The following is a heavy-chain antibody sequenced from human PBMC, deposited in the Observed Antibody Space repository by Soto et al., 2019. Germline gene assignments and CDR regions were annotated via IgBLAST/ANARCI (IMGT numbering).Heavy chain of an antibody. CDR1: GFTFSTYE. D-gene: IGHD5-18*01. CDR3: ASLWGRQLWLPPP. V-gene: IGHV3-48*03. J-gene: IGHJ5*02. Sequence: HPGGSLRLSCSGSGFTFSTYEMSWVRQAPGKGLAWSSSVSPDGSAVFYADSVKGRFTIPRDNAKSSLYLRMNSLRAEDTAVYYCASLWGRQLWLPPPWGQGTLVTVSS. CDR2: VSPDGSAV.